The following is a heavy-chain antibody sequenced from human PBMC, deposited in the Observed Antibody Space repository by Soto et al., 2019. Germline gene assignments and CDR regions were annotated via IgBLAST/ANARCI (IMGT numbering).Heavy chain of an antibody. V-gene: IGHV1-69*13. J-gene: IGHJ6*02. CDR3: ARDLVGPINTATLRAPGDYYYYGMDV. D-gene: IGHD5-18*01. Sequence: ASVKVSCKASGGTFSSYAISWVRQAPGQGLEWMGGIIPIFGTANYAQKFQGRVTITADESTSTAYMELSSLRSEDTAVDYCARDLVGPINTATLRAPGDYYYYGMDVWGQGTTVTVSS. CDR1: GGTFSSYA. CDR2: IIPIFGTA.